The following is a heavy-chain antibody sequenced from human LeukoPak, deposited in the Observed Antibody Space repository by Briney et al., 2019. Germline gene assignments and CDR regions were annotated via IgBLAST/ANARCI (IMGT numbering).Heavy chain of an antibody. Sequence: PGGSLRLSCAASGFTFRSYNMNWVRQAPGKGLEWVSSISGSSSYIYCADSVKGRFTISRDNSKNTLYLQMNSLRAEDTAVYYCAKRLSEGGRYSSSWPVGFDPWGQGTLVTVSS. J-gene: IGHJ5*02. CDR3: AKRLSEGGRYSSSWPVGFDP. D-gene: IGHD6-13*01. CDR2: ISGSSSYI. CDR1: GFTFRSYN. V-gene: IGHV3-21*01.